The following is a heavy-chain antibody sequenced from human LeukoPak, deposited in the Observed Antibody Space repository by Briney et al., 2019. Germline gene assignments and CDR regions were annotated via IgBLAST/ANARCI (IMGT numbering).Heavy chain of an antibody. J-gene: IGHJ4*02. V-gene: IGHV3-23*01. CDR2: ISGSGGST. CDR1: GFTFSSYG. CDR3: AKVRPGSGSYYQFDY. Sequence: PGGSLRLSCAASGFTFSSYGMSWVRQAPGKGLEWVSAISGSGGSTYYADSVEGRFTISRDNSKNTLYLQMNSLRAEDTAVYYCAKVRPGSGSYYQFDYWGQGTLVTVSS. D-gene: IGHD3-10*01.